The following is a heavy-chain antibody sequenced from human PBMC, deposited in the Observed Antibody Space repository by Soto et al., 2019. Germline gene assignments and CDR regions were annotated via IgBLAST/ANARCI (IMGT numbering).Heavy chain of an antibody. Sequence: GGSLRLSCAASGFTFSDYYMTWARQAPGKGLEWLSYISSSGRTIYYADSVKGRFTISRDNAKNSLYLQMNSLRAEDTAIYYCARIAVPATLWFDPWGQGTLVTVSS. V-gene: IGHV3-11*01. CDR3: ARIAVPATLWFDP. CDR1: GFTFSDYY. D-gene: IGHD6-19*01. CDR2: ISSSGRTI. J-gene: IGHJ5*01.